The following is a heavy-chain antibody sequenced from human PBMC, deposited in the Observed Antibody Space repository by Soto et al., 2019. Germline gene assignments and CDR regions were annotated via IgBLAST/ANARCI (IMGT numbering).Heavy chain of an antibody. Sequence: GGSLRLSCAASGLTFSNYWMHWVRQAPGQGLVWVSRISNDGTITDYADSVKGRFTVSRDNAKNTQSLQMDSLRSEDTAVYFCASAVDYDFWSGTTHYGMDVWGQGATVTVSS. V-gene: IGHV3-74*01. CDR1: GLTFSNYW. CDR3: ASAVDYDFWSGTTHYGMDV. D-gene: IGHD3-3*01. CDR2: ISNDGTIT. J-gene: IGHJ6*02.